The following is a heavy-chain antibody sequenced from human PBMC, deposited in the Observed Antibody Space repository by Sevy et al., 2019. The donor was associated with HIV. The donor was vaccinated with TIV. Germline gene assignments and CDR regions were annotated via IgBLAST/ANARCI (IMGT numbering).Heavy chain of an antibody. CDR1: GYTFTGQY. CDR3: SRDLRLRGYSYGCFDY. V-gene: IGHV1-2*02. J-gene: IGHJ4*02. CDR2: INPNSGDT. D-gene: IGHD5-18*01. Sequence: ASVKVSCKASGYTFTGQYIHWVRQAPGQGLEWMGWINPNSGDTNYAQEFQGRVTMTRDTSISTAYMELSGLKSYVTAVYYCSRDLRLRGYSYGCFDYWGQGTLVTVSS.